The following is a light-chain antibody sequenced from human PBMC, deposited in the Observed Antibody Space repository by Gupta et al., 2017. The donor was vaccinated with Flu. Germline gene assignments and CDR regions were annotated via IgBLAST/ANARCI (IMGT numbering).Light chain of an antibody. CDR1: QSVGSY. V-gene: IGKV3-11*01. CDR3: QQRSNWPPLT. J-gene: IGKJ4*01. CDR2: DAS. Sequence: ATLSLSPGERATLSCRASQSVGSYLAWYQQKPGQAPRLLIYDASNRATGIPARFSGFGSGTDFTLTISRLEPEDFAVYYCQQRSNWPPLTFGGGTKVERK.